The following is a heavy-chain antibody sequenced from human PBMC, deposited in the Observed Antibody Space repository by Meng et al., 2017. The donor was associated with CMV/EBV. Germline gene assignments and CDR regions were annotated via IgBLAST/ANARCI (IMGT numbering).Heavy chain of an antibody. V-gene: IGHV3-30*04. CDR3: AREPTEHIVVVIAILTYGMDV. J-gene: IGHJ6*02. CDR1: GFTFSSYA. Sequence: LSLTCAASGFTFSSYAMHWVRQAPGKGLEWVAVISYDGSNKYYADSVKGRFTISRDNSKNTLYLQMNSLRAEDTAVYYCAREPTEHIVVVIAILTYGMDVWGQGTTVTAP. CDR2: ISYDGSNK. D-gene: IGHD2-21*01.